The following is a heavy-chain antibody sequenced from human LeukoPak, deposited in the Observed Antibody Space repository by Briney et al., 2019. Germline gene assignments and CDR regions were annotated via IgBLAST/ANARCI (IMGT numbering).Heavy chain of an antibody. V-gene: IGHV3-74*01. CDR1: GFTFGSPW. J-gene: IGHJ4*02. CDR3: ARARGGYDFDY. Sequence: GGSLRLSCAASGFTFGSPWMHWVRQAPGKGLVWVSRINSDGSATAYADSVKGRFTISRDNAKNSLYLQLNSLRAEDTAVYYCARARGGYDFDYWGQGTLVTVSS. CDR2: INSDGSAT. D-gene: IGHD5-12*01.